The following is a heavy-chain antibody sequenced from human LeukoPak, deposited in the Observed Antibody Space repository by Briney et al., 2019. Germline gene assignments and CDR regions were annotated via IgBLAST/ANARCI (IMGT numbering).Heavy chain of an antibody. CDR2: INPSGGST. Sequence: ASVKVSYKASGYTFTSYYMHWVRQAPGQGLEWMGIINPSGGSTGYAQKFQGRVTMTRDTSPSTVYMELSSLRSEDTAVYYCARDAANYYDSSGYYHYGGAYWGQGTLVTVSS. J-gene: IGHJ4*02. V-gene: IGHV1-46*01. CDR3: ARDAANYYDSSGYYHYGGAY. D-gene: IGHD3-22*01. CDR1: GYTFTSYY.